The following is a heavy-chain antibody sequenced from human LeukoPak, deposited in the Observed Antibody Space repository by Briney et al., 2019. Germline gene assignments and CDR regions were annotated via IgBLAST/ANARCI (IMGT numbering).Heavy chain of an antibody. CDR1: GFTFSSYD. Sequence: GGSLRLSCAASGFTFSSYDMHWVRQATGKGLEWVSGIGTAGDIYYPGSVKGRFTISRENAKNSLYIKVNSLRAGDTAVYYCARAGYSSTWYSRYFDLWGRGTLATVSS. V-gene: IGHV3-13*01. CDR2: IGTAGDI. CDR3: ARAGYSSTWYSRYFDL. D-gene: IGHD6-13*01. J-gene: IGHJ2*01.